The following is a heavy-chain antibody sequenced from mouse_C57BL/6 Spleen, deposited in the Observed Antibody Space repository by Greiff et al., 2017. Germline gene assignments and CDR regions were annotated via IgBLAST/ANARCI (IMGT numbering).Heavy chain of an antibody. D-gene: IGHD2-4*01. CDR1: GFTFSSYA. CDR2: ISSGGDYT. J-gene: IGHJ3*01. Sequence: EVKLVESGHGLVKPGGSLKLSCAASGFTFSSYAMYWVSQTPEKRLEWVAYISSGGDYTNYADTVKGRFTISRDNARNTTYMQMSSLTSEDTAMFYCSALYDDYDDWFAYWGQGTLVTVSA. CDR3: SALYDDYDDWFAY. V-gene: IGHV5-9-1*02.